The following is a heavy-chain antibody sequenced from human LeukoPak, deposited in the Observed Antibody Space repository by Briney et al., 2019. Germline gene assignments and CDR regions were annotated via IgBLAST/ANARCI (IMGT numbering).Heavy chain of an antibody. V-gene: IGHV3-48*04. CDR2: ITADSGTT. Sequence: PGGSLRLSCAVSGFTFSTKSMNWVRQAPGKGLEWVSYITADSGTTYYADSVKGRFTISRDNAKNTLYLQMNSLRAEDTAVYHCARTAYTTSSLGFWGQGTLVTVSS. CDR3: ARTAYTTSSLGF. D-gene: IGHD6-6*01. J-gene: IGHJ4*02. CDR1: GFTFSTKS.